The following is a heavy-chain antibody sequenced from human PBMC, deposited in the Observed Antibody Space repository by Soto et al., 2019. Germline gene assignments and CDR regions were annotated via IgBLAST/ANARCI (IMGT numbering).Heavy chain of an antibody. V-gene: IGHV2-26*01. CDR2: IFSNDEK. J-gene: IGHJ4*02. D-gene: IGHD4-17*01. Sequence: QVTLKESGPVLVKPTETLTPTCTVSGFSLSNARMGVSWIRQPPGTALEWLAPIFSNDEKSYSTSLKSRLTISKDTSKSQVVLTMTNMDPVDTATYYCARITRTRRDPYCDYAFDWCQGTLVTVSS. CDR3: ARITRTRRDPYCDYAFD. CDR1: GFSLSNARMG.